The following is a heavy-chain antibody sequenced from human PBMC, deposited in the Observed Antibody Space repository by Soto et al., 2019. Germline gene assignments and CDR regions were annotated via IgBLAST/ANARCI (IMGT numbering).Heavy chain of an antibody. Sequence: HGGSPRLCCAACGFTVCSYAMSWVRQAPGKGLEWVSAISGSGGSTYYADSVKGRFTISRDNSKNTLYLQMNSLRAEDTAVYYCAKGHSSGWYFDYWGQGTLVTVSS. D-gene: IGHD6-19*01. CDR2: ISGSGGST. CDR3: AKGHSSGWYFDY. V-gene: IGHV3-23*01. CDR1: GFTVCSYA. J-gene: IGHJ4*02.